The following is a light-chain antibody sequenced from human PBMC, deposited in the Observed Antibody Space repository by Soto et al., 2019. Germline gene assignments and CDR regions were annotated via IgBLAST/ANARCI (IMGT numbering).Light chain of an antibody. J-gene: IGLJ3*02. CDR2: EVR. V-gene: IGLV2-14*01. Sequence: QPASVSGSPGQSITISCTGTSSDVGAYNYVSWYQQHPGKAPKLMIYEVRNRPSGVSDRFSGSRSGNTASLTISGLQAEDESDYYCSSYTSSSTWVFGGGTKVTVL. CDR1: SSDVGAYNY. CDR3: SSYTSSSTWV.